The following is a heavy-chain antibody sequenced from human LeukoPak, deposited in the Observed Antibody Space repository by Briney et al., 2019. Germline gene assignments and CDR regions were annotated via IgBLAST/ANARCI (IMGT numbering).Heavy chain of an antibody. D-gene: IGHD1-1*01. CDR1: GGSFSAYY. J-gene: IGHJ4*02. Sequence: PSETLSLTCAVYGGSFSAYYWSWIRQSPGKGLEWIAEINHRGDTNYNPSVKSRVSISVDTSKNQLSLKVTSLTAADTAVYYCARGPTISETGYYWGQGTLVTVSS. CDR3: ARGPTISETGYY. CDR2: INHRGDT. V-gene: IGHV4-34*01.